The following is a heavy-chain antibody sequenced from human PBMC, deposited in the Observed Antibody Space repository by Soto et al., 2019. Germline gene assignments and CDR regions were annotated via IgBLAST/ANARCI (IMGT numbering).Heavy chain of an antibody. CDR3: ARDPSFAQQLDYYYYGMDV. Sequence: VQLVQSGAEVKKPGSSVKVSCKASGGTFSSYAISWVRQAPGQGLEWMGGIIPIFGTANYAQKFQGRVTITADESTGTAYMELSSLGSEDTAVYYCARDPSFAQQLDYYYYGMDVCGQGTTVTVSS. J-gene: IGHJ6*02. CDR2: IIPIFGTA. CDR1: GGTFSSYA. D-gene: IGHD6-13*01. V-gene: IGHV1-69*01.